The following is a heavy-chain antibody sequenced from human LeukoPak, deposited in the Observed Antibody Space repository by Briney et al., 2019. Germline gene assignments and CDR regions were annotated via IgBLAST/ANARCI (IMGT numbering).Heavy chain of an antibody. D-gene: IGHD3-22*01. V-gene: IGHV1-2*02. CDR2: INPNSGGT. Sequence: GASVKVSCKASGYTFTGYYMHWVRQAPGQGLEWMGWINPNSGGTNYAQKFQGRVTMTRDTSISTAYMELSRLRSDDTAVYYCARSRYDSSGYYVFDYWGQGTLVTVSS. CDR3: ARSRYDSSGYYVFDY. CDR1: GYTFTGYY. J-gene: IGHJ4*02.